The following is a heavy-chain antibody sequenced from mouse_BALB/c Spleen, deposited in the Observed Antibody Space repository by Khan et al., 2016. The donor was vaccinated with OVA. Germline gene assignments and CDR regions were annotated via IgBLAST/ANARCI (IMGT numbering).Heavy chain of an antibody. J-gene: IGHJ3*01. Sequence: QVQLKQSGPGLVQPSQSLSITCTVSGFSLTTYGVHWVRQSPGKGLEWLGVLWSGGITDYNAPFISRLSISKDNSKSQVFFKMNSLQANDTAIYYCARNYDYDEGLAYWGQGTLVTVSA. CDR1: GFSLTTYG. CDR2: LWSGGIT. CDR3: ARNYDYDEGLAY. V-gene: IGHV2-2*02. D-gene: IGHD2-4*01.